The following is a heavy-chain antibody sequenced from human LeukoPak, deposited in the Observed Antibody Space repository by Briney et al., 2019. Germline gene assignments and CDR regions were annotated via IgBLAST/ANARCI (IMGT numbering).Heavy chain of an antibody. CDR1: GLTFSSYS. CDR3: ARVAGRGLLDY. Sequence: GGSLRLSCAASGLTFSSYSMNWVRQAPGKGLEWASYISSSSSTIYYADSVKGRFTISRDNAKNSLYLQMNSLRAEDTAVYYCARVAGRGLLDYWGQGTLVTVSS. J-gene: IGHJ4*02. D-gene: IGHD4-17*01. V-gene: IGHV3-48*01. CDR2: ISSSSSTI.